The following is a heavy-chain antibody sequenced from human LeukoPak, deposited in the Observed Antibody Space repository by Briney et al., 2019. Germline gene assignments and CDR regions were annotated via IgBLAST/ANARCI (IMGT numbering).Heavy chain of an antibody. J-gene: IGHJ4*02. D-gene: IGHD4/OR15-4a*01. CDR3: ARRAGAYSHPYDY. V-gene: IGHV3-21*04. CDR1: GFTFSRHS. Sequence: GGSLRLSCAASGFTFSRHSINWVRQAPGKGLEWVSAISSSSSYIYYADSVKGRFTISRDNAKNSLYLRMNSLRAEDTAVYYCARRAGAYSHPYDYWGQGTLVTVSS. CDR2: ISSSSSYI.